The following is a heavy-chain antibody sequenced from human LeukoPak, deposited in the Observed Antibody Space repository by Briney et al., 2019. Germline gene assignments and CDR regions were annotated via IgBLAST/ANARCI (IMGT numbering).Heavy chain of an antibody. J-gene: IGHJ5*02. CDR3: VRGACYSGSGLGSWFDP. D-gene: IGHD2-21*02. CDR1: GFMVSDYY. CDR2: ISDGDDTI. Sequence: GGSLRRACVASGFMVSDYYMNWIRQAPGKGLEWISHISDGDDTIDYADSVKGRFSMSRDNAKNSLYLEVSGLRAEDTAVYYCVRGACYSGSGLGSWFDPWGQGTLVTVSS. V-gene: IGHV3-11*01.